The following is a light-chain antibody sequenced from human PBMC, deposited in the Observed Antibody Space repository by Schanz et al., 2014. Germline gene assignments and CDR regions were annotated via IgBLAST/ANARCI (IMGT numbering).Light chain of an antibody. CDR2: DAS. V-gene: IGKV1-33*01. CDR3: QKYNSAPWT. J-gene: IGKJ1*01. Sequence: DIQMTQSPSSLSASVGDRVTITCQASQDISNYLNWYQQKPGKAPKLLIYDASNVETGVPSRFSGSGSGTDFTLTISSRQPEDVATYYCQKYNSAPWTFGQGTKVEIK. CDR1: QDISNY.